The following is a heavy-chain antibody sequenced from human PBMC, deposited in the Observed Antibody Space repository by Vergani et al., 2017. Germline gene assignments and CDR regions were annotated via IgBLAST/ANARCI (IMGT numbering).Heavy chain of an antibody. CDR2: IYHSGGA. D-gene: IGHD3-9*01. Sequence: QLHLQESGPGLVKPSETLSLTCTVSGGSITSSSYYWGWIRQPPGKGLEWIGNIYHSGGAYYNPYLKGRVTISVGTSKNQFSLEVTSVTAADTAIYFYARTESFILRYFHWALWGQGTLVTVSS. J-gene: IGHJ4*02. V-gene: IGHV4-39*01. CDR3: ARTESFILRYFHWAL. CDR1: GGSITSSSYY.